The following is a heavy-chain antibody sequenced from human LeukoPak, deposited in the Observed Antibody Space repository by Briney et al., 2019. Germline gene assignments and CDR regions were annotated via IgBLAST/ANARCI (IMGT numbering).Heavy chain of an antibody. CDR2: ISGNSVTI. D-gene: IGHD6-19*01. J-gene: IGHJ4*02. V-gene: IGHV3-23*01. CDR1: GSTFSTYP. Sequence: PGGSLRLSCTASGSTFSTYPMTWVRQAPGQGLEWVSAISGNSVTIYYADSVKGRFTISRDNSKNMVHLQMNSLTGEDTALYYCVRRGDASSGWGDHDFWGQGALVTVSS. CDR3: VRRGDASSGWGDHDF.